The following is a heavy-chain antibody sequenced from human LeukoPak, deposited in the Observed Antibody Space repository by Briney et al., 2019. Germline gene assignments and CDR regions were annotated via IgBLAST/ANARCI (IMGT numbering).Heavy chain of an antibody. CDR3: ARGRVGTTTPFDY. CDR1: GFTFSNYE. Sequence: GGSLRLSCAASGFTFSNYEMNWVRQAPGKGLEWVSYISSGGSTIYYADPVKGRFTISRDNAKNSLFLQMNSLRAEDTAVYYCARGRVGTTTPFDYWGQGTLVTVFS. V-gene: IGHV3-48*03. CDR2: ISSGGSTI. J-gene: IGHJ4*02. D-gene: IGHD1-26*01.